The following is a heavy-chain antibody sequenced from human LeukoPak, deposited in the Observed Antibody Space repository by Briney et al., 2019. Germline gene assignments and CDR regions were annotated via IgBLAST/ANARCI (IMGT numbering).Heavy chain of an antibody. J-gene: IGHJ4*02. D-gene: IGHD4-17*01. CDR3: ARDGGYGDYDPYYFDY. CDR1: GXTFSSYW. Sequence: SGXTFSSYWMSWVRQAPGKGLEXVAXXKQDGSEKYYVDSVKGRFTISRDNAKNSLYLQMNSLRAEDTAVYYCARDGGYGDYDPYYFDYWGQGTLVTVSS. V-gene: IGHV3-7*03. CDR2: XKQDGSEK.